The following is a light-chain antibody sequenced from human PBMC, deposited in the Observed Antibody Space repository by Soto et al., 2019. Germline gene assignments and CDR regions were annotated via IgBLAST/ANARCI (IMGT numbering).Light chain of an antibody. CDR3: QQYGSSPET. CDR1: QSVSSSY. V-gene: IGKV3-20*01. J-gene: IGKJ1*01. Sequence: EIVLTQSPGTLSLSPGERATLFCRASQSVSSSYLAWYQQRLGQAPRLLIYGASNRAPGIPDRFSGSGSGTDFTLTITRLEPEDFAMYYCQQYGSSPETFGQGTKVDIK. CDR2: GAS.